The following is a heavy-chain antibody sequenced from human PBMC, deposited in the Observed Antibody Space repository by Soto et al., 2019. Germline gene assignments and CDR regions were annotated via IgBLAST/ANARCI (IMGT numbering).Heavy chain of an antibody. CDR2: VKTTGDGGAS. Sequence: EVHLVQSGGGLVNPGESLRLSCAASGFSFVSSWMNWVRQAPGKGLEWVGRVKTTGDGGASDYAAPVKGRFAISRDDSRDTLYLQMNSLMTEDTAVYYCATFSHYVLREASGGNFWGQGTLVTVSS. J-gene: IGHJ4*02. V-gene: IGHV3-15*05. CDR1: GFSFVSSW. CDR3: ATFSHYVLREASGGNF. D-gene: IGHD1-26*01.